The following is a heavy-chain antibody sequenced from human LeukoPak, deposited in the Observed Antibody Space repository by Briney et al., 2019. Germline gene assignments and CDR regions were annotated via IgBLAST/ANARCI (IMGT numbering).Heavy chain of an antibody. CDR3: ATPFDY. CDR2: ISSGSNTI. Sequence: GSLRLSCAASGFPFSTYSMNWVRQAPGKGLEWVSYISSGSNTIYYADSVKGRFTISRDNAKNSLYLQMNSLRAEDTAVYYCATPFDYWGQGTLVTVSS. CDR1: GFPFSTYS. V-gene: IGHV3-48*01. J-gene: IGHJ4*02.